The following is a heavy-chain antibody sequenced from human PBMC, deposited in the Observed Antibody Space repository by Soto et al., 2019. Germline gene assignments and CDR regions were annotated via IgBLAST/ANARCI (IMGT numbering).Heavy chain of an antibody. CDR2: IIPIFGTA. V-gene: IGHV1-69*06. CDR1: GGTFSSYA. CDR3: ARGITGTKYYFDY. J-gene: IGHJ4*02. Sequence: ASVKVSCKASGGTFSSYAISWVRQAPGQGLEWMGGIIPIFGTANYAQKFQGRVTITADKSTSTAYMELSSLRSEYTAVYYCARGITGTKYYFDYWGQGTLVTVSS. D-gene: IGHD1-7*01.